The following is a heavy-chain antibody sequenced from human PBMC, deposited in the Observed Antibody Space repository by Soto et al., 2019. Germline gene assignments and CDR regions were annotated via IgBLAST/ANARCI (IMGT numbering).Heavy chain of an antibody. J-gene: IGHJ4*02. CDR1: GLTFSAAG. CDR2: IANDGRRE. V-gene: IGHV3-30*18. CDR3: AKDKGRTAIDY. Sequence: QVQLVESGGGVVQPGRSLRLSCAASGLTFSAAGMHWVRQAPGKGLEWVAFIANDGRRESYADSVKGRFTISRDNSQNRLYLQMNGLRAEDTAVYYCAKDKGRTAIDYWGQGTLVSVSS.